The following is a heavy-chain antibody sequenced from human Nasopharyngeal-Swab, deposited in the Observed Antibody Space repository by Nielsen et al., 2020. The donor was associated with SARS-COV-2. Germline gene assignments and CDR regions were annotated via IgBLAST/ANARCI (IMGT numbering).Heavy chain of an antibody. V-gene: IGHV3-30-3*01. Sequence: GRQAPGKGVEWVAVISYDGSNKYYADSVKGRFTISRDNSKDTLYLQMNSLRAEDTAVYYCARDLSYYDSSGYPGDYWGQGTLVTVSS. CDR2: ISYDGSNK. CDR3: ARDLSYYDSSGYPGDY. D-gene: IGHD3-22*01. J-gene: IGHJ4*02.